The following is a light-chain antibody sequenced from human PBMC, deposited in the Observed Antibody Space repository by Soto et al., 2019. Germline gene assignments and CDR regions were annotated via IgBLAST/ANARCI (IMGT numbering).Light chain of an antibody. CDR3: QSYDSSLSGHV. J-gene: IGLJ1*01. CDR1: SSNIGAGYD. CDR2: TNS. V-gene: IGLV1-40*01. Sequence: QYVLTQPPSVSGAPGQRVTISCTGSSSNIGAGYDVHWYQQFPGTAPKLLIYTNSDRPSGVPDRFSGSKSGTSASLAITGLQAEDEADYYCQSYDSSLSGHVFGTGTKVTVL.